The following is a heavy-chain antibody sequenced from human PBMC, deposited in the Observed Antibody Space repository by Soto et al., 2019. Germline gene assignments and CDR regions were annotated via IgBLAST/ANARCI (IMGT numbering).Heavy chain of an antibody. CDR3: ARGGRVLMVYALDY. CDR2: IYYSGST. Sequence: SETLSLTCTVSVGSISSYYWSWIRQPPGKGLEWIGYIYYSGSTNYNPSLKSRVTISVDTSKNQFSLKLSSVTAADTAVYYCARGGRVLMVYALDYWGQGTLVTVSS. V-gene: IGHV4-59*01. J-gene: IGHJ4*02. D-gene: IGHD2-8*01. CDR1: VGSISSYY.